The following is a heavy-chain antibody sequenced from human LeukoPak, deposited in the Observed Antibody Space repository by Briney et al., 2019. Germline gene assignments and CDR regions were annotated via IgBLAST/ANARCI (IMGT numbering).Heavy chain of an antibody. CDR3: ARDLRPADTTGYYSHFDY. CDR1: GFAFNTYA. Sequence: PGGSPRLSCAASGFAFNTYALHWVRQAPGKGLEWVAIISSDGINTYYADSVEGRFSISRDNSKNMLYLQMDSLRAEDTAMYYCARDLRPADTTGYYSHFDYWGQGTLVTVSS. J-gene: IGHJ4*02. CDR2: ISSDGINT. V-gene: IGHV3-30*04. D-gene: IGHD3-22*01.